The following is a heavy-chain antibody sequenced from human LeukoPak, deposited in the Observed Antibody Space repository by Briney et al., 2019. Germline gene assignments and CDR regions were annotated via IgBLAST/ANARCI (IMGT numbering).Heavy chain of an antibody. J-gene: IGHJ4*02. Sequence: GGSLRLSFAASGFYAMHWVRQAPGKGLEWVALISYDGSNKYYADSVKGRFTISRDNSKNTLYLQMNSLRAEDTAVYYCARDPNSRRWFDYWGQGTLVTVSS. V-gene: IGHV3-30-3*01. CDR3: ARDPNSRRWFDY. CDR2: ISYDGSNK. D-gene: IGHD6-13*01. CDR1: GFYA.